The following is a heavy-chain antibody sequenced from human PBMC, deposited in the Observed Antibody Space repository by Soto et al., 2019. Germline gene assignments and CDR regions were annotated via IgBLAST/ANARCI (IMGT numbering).Heavy chain of an antibody. CDR1: GYTFTSYA. CDR2: INAGNGNT. Sequence: ASVKVSCKASGYTFTSYAMHWVRQAPGQRLEWMGWINAGNGNTKYSQKFQGRVTITRDTSASTAYMELSSLRSEDTAVYYCARDIGYCSGGSCYSSLRKDDYWGQGTLVTVSS. CDR3: ARDIGYCSGGSCYSSLRKDDY. J-gene: IGHJ4*02. D-gene: IGHD2-15*01. V-gene: IGHV1-3*01.